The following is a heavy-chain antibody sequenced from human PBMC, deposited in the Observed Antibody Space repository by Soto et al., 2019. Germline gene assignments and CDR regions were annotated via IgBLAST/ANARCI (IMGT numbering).Heavy chain of an antibody. CDR3: ARDHPHSYGVYYFDY. CDR2: IYSSGST. V-gene: IGHV4-59*01. D-gene: IGHD5-18*01. CDR1: GGSISSYY. Sequence: SETLSLTCTVSGGSISSYYWSWIRQSPGKGLEWIGYIYSSGSTHYNPSLQNRVTISIDTSKNQVSLKVNSVTAADTAVYYCARDHPHSYGVYYFDYWGQGTPVTVSS. J-gene: IGHJ4*02.